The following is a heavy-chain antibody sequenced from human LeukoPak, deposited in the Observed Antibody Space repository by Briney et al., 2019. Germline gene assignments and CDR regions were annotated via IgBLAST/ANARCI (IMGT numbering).Heavy chain of an antibody. J-gene: IGHJ6*03. D-gene: IGHD4-23*01. Sequence: GGSLRLSCAASGFTFSSYGMPWVRQAPGKGLERVAFIRYDGSNKYYADSVKGRFTISRDNSKNTLYLQMNSLRAEDTAVYYCAKDWVVTPRVYYYYYMDVWGKGTTVTVSS. CDR2: IRYDGSNK. CDR3: AKDWVVTPRVYYYYYMDV. CDR1: GFTFSSYG. V-gene: IGHV3-30*02.